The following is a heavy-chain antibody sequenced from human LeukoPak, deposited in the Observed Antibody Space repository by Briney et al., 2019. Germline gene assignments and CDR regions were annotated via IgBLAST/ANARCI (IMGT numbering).Heavy chain of an antibody. D-gene: IGHD6-13*01. CDR1: GGSISSGSYY. J-gene: IGHJ5*02. Sequence: PSQTLSLTCTVSGGSISSGSYYWRWIRQPAGKGLEWIGRIYTSGSTNYNPSLKSRVTISVDTSKNQFSLKLSSVTAADTAVYYCARGVAAAGTIWFDPWGQGTLVTASS. CDR3: ARGVAAAGTIWFDP. V-gene: IGHV4-61*02. CDR2: IYTSGST.